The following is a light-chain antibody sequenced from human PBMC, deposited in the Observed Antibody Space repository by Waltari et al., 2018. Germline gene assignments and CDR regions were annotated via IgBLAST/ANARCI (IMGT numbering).Light chain of an antibody. V-gene: IGLV6-57*04. CDR2: DDN. CDR3: QSYDNLNTV. J-gene: IGLJ3*02. CDR1: RGVLAANF. Sequence: NFMLTKPHSVSESPGKTINISCTRSRGVLAANFVQRYQQRPGSAPTILIYDDNQRASGVPDRFSGSIDRSSNSASLTISALKPEDEADYYCQSYDNLNTVFGGGTKLTVL.